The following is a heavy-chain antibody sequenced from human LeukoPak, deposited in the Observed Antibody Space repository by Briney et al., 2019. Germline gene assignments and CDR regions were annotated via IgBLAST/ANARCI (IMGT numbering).Heavy chain of an antibody. CDR3: VRDLGGRSGH. D-gene: IGHD1-26*01. Sequence: GGSLRLSCAASGFTFSSYAMHWVRQAPGKGLEWVAVISYDGSNKYCADSVKGRFTISRDNSKNTLYMQMNSPRAEDTAVYYCVRDLGGRSGHWGQGTLVTVSS. V-gene: IGHV3-30*04. CDR1: GFTFSSYA. CDR2: ISYDGSNK. J-gene: IGHJ4*02.